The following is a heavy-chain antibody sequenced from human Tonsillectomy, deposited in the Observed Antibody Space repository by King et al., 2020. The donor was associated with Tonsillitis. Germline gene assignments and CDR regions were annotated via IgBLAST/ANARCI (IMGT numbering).Heavy chain of an antibody. CDR3: ARDQSPEYGSGSYARRYYFDY. Sequence: VQLVESGGGLVKPGGSLRLSCAASGFTFSSYSMNWVRQAPGKGLEWVSSISSSSSYIYYADSVKGRFTISRDNAKNSLYLQMNSLRAEDTAVYYCARDQSPEYGSGSYARRYYFDYWGQGTLVTVSS. J-gene: IGHJ4*02. CDR1: GFTFSSYS. V-gene: IGHV3-21*01. D-gene: IGHD3-10*01. CDR2: ISSSSSYI.